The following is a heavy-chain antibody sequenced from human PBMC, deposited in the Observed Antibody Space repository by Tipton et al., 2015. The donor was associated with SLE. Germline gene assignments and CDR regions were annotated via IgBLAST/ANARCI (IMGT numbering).Heavy chain of an antibody. CDR1: AGSISSDIYY. V-gene: IGHV4-39*07. J-gene: IGHJ4*02. CDR3: ARVRGDIVATEYEGFDY. Sequence: TLSLTCTVSAGSISSDIYYWGWLRPPPGKGLEWIGTTYYSGTTYNNPSLKSRVTISVDTSKNQFSLKLSSVTAADTAVYYCARVRGDIVATEYEGFDYWGQGTLVTVSS. CDR2: TYYSGTT. D-gene: IGHD5-12*01.